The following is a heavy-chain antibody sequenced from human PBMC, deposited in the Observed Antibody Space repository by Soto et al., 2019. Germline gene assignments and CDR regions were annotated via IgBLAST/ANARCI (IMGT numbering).Heavy chain of an antibody. CDR1: GGSITNTSYY. J-gene: IGHJ4*02. D-gene: IGHD3-3*01. CDR2: IYDSGTT. V-gene: IGHV4-39*01. CDR3: ASDRLTKYGEGHLYYFDY. Sequence: SETLSLTCTVSGGSITNTSYYWGWIRQPPGKGLEWMGSIYDSGTTYNNPSLKSRVTMSIDTSKNQFSLKLSSVTAADTAVYYCASDRLTKYGEGHLYYFDYWGQGALVTV.